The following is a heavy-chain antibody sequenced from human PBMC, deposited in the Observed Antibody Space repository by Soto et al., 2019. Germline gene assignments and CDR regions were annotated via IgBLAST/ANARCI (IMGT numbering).Heavy chain of an antibody. CDR2: IYYSGNT. Sequence: SETLSLTCTVSGDSISSGDYYWSWIRQPPGKGLEWIGCIYYSGNTYYNPSLKRRFSISVDTSKNQFSLQLSSVTVADTAVYHCARDFKRYSSPPDPLEYWGLGTLVTVSS. V-gene: IGHV4-30-4*01. CDR3: ARDFKRYSSPPDPLEY. D-gene: IGHD6-13*01. J-gene: IGHJ4*02. CDR1: GDSISSGDYY.